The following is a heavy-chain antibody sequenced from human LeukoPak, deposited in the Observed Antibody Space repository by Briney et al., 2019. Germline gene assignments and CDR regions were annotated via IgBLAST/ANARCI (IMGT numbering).Heavy chain of an antibody. CDR3: ARGRGGLWYYDSSGYLDY. CDR1: GFTFSSYG. Sequence: TGGSLRLSCAASGFTFSSYGMHWVRQAPGKGLEWVAVIWYDGSNKYYADSVKGRFTISRDNSKNTLYLQMNSLRAEDTAVYYCARGRGGLWYYDSSGYLDYWGQGTLVTVSS. V-gene: IGHV3-33*01. J-gene: IGHJ4*02. CDR2: IWYDGSNK. D-gene: IGHD3-22*01.